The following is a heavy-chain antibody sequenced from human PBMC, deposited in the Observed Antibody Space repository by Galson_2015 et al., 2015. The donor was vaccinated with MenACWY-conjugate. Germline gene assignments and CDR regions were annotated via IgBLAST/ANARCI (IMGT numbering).Heavy chain of an antibody. Sequence: SLRHSCAASGFTFSNSGMHWVRQAPGKGLEWVAVISYDGSNKYYADSVKGRFTISRDNSKNTLYLQMNSLRAEDTAVYYCAKDQRGGSSWVDPWGQGTLVTVSS. CDR2: ISYDGSNK. V-gene: IGHV3-30*18. CDR3: AKDQRGGSSWVDP. CDR1: GFTFSNSG. J-gene: IGHJ5*02. D-gene: IGHD6-13*01.